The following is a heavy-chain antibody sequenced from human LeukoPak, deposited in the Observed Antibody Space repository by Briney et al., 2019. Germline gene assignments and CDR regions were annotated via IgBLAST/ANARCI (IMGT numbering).Heavy chain of an antibody. D-gene: IGHD3-22*01. CDR2: MNPNSGNT. CDR3: ARVKYYDSSGYISYAFDI. V-gene: IGHV1-8*01. Sequence: ASVKVSCKASGYTFTGYDLNWVRQATGRGLEWMGWMNPNSGNTGYAQKFQGRVTMTRNTSISTAYMELSSLRSEDTAVYYCARVKYYDSSGYISYAFDIWGQGTMVTVSS. CDR1: GYTFTGYD. J-gene: IGHJ3*02.